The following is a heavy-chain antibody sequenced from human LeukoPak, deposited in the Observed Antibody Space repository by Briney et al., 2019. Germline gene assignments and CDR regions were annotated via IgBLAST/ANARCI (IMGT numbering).Heavy chain of an antibody. CDR1: GLTSSNYG. CDR3: AKMHGYFDY. CDR2: ITGDGTTT. J-gene: IGHJ4*02. V-gene: IGHV3-23*01. Sequence: GGSLRLSCAVSGLTSSNYGMSWVRQAPGKGLQWVSAITGDGTTTYYADSVKGRFTISRDNSKNMLYLQMSSLRAEDTAVYYCAKMHGYFDYWGQGALVPVSS.